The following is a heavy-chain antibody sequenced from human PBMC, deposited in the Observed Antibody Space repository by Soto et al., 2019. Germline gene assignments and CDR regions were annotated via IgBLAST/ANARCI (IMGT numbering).Heavy chain of an antibody. D-gene: IGHD2-15*01. V-gene: IGHV2-5*02. CDR2: IYWDDDK. Sequence: QITLKESGHTLVKPKQTLTLTCTFSGFSLSTSGVGVAWIRQPPGKALEWLALIYWDDDKGYRPSLEGRLTITKDPSKNQVVLTMTNMDSVDTATYYCAYLPCSGGSCYWYSFSGMDVWGQGTTVTVSS. J-gene: IGHJ6*02. CDR3: AYLPCSGGSCYWYSFSGMDV. CDR1: GFSLSTSGVG.